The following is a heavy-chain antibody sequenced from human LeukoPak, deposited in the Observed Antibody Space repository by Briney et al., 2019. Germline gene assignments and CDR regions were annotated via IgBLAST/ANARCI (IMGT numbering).Heavy chain of an antibody. CDR2: IYTSGST. CDR1: GGSISSYY. J-gene: IGHJ6*03. V-gene: IGHV4-4*07. D-gene: IGHD3-3*01. Sequence: SETLSLTCTVSGGSISSYYWSWIRQPAGKGLEWIGRIYTSGSTNYNPSLKSRVTMSVDTSKNQSSLKLSSVTAADTAVYYCTISSFGAYYYYMDVWGKGTTVTASS. CDR3: TISSFGAYYYYMDV.